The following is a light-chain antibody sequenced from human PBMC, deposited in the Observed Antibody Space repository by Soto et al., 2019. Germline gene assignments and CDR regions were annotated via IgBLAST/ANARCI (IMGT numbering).Light chain of an antibody. CDR1: QSINNW. Sequence: DIQMTQSPSSLSASVGDRVAITCRASQSINNWLAWYQQKPGKAPKLLIYKASSLESEVPSRFSGSGSGTEFTLSISSLQSDDFATYYCQQYHSYPWTFGQGTKVDIK. CDR3: QQYHSYPWT. CDR2: KAS. V-gene: IGKV1-5*03. J-gene: IGKJ1*01.